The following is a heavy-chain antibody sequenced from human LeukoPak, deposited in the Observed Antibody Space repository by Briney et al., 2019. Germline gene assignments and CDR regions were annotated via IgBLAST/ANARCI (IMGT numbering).Heavy chain of an antibody. V-gene: IGHV3-23*01. D-gene: IGHD6-13*01. CDR1: GFTFSSNA. J-gene: IGHJ5*02. CDR3: AKDFSSSWQFDP. Sequence: GGSLRLSCAASGFTFSSNAMTWVRQAPGQGLEWVSSISETSSHTFYADSVKGRFTISRDNTKNTPFLQMNSLRVEDTAMYYCAKDFSSSWQFDPWGQGTLVTVSS. CDR2: ISETSSHT.